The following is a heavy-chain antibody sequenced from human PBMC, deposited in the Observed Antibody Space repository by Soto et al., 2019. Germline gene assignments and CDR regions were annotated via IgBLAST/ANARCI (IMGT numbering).Heavy chain of an antibody. CDR1: GFSLSTSGVG. CDR3: AHMAVRYFDWPTIGAVDI. Sequence: QITLKESGPTLVKPTQTLTLTCTFSGFSLSTSGVGVGWIRQPPGKALEWLALIYWDDDKRYRPSLKSRLTITTDTSKTRVVLTMTEMDPVDTATYSCAHMAVRYFDWPTIGAVDIVGQGTMVDVSS. CDR2: IYWDDDK. J-gene: IGHJ3*02. V-gene: IGHV2-5*02. D-gene: IGHD3-9*01.